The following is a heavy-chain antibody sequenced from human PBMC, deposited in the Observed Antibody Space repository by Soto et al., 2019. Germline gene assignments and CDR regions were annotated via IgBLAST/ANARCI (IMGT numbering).Heavy chain of an antibody. CDR1: GFTFSSCG. CDR2: ISYDGSNK. Sequence: GGSLRLSCAASGFTFSSCGMHWVRQAPGKGLEWVAVISYDGSNKYYADSVKGRFTISRDNSKNTLYLQMNSLRAEDTAVYYCAKDPQYYYDSSGDYNWFDPWGQGTLVTVSS. CDR3: AKDPQYYYDSSGDYNWFDP. V-gene: IGHV3-30*18. J-gene: IGHJ5*02. D-gene: IGHD3-22*01.